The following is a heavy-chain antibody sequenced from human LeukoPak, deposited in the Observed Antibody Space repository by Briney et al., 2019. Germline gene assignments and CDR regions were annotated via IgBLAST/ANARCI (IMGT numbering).Heavy chain of an antibody. J-gene: IGHJ6*03. V-gene: IGHV3-30*18. D-gene: IGHD3-10*01. CDR3: AKEGSYYYYYYMDV. Sequence: PGRSLRLSCAASGFTFSSYGMHWVRQAPGKGLEWVAVISYDESNKSYADSVKGRFTISRDNSKNTLYLQMNSLRAEDTAVYYCAKEGSYYYYYYMDVWGKGTTVTVSS. CDR1: GFTFSSYG. CDR2: ISYDESNK.